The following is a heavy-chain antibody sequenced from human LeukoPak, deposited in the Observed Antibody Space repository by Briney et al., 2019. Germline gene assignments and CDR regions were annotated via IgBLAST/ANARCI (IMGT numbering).Heavy chain of an antibody. D-gene: IGHD3-22*01. J-gene: IGHJ4*02. CDR2: IKQDGSKK. CDR1: GFIVSGDF. Sequence: GGSLRLSCAASGFIVSGDFMSWVRQAPGKGLEWVANIKQDGSKKNYVDSVKGRFSISRDNAKNSLYLQMNSLRAEDTAVYYCATPLDYYDSSGYHQGGDWGQGTLVTVSS. CDR3: ATPLDYYDSSGYHQGGD. V-gene: IGHV3-7*03.